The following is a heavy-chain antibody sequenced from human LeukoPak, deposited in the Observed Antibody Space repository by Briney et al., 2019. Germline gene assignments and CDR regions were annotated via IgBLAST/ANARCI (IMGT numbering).Heavy chain of an antibody. V-gene: IGHV3-30-3*01. D-gene: IGHD4-23*01. J-gene: IGHJ4*02. CDR3: ARSRTAVDPWYFDY. CDR2: ISYDGSNK. CDR1: GGTFSSYA. Sequence: SCKASGGTFSSYAIHWVRQAPGKGLEWVAVISYDGSNKYYADSVKGRFTISRDNSKNTLYLQVDSLRVEDTAMYYCARSRTAVDPWYFDYWGQGTLVTVSS.